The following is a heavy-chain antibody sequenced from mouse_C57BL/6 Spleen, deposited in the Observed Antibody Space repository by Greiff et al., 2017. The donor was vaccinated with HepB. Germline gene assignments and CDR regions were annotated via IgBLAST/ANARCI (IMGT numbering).Heavy chain of an antibody. D-gene: IGHD1-1*01. CDR3: ASVFITTVVAPFAY. J-gene: IGHJ3*01. Sequence: EVQVVESGGGLVKPGGSLKLSCAASGFTFSSYAMSWVRQTPEKRLEWVATISDGGSYTYYPDNVKGRFTISRDNAKNNLYLQMSHLKSEDTAMYYCASVFITTVVAPFAYWGQGTLVTVSA. V-gene: IGHV5-4*01. CDR1: GFTFSSYA. CDR2: ISDGGSYT.